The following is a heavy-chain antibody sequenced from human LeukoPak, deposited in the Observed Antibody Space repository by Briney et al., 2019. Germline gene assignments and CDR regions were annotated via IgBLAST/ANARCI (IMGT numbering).Heavy chain of an antibody. D-gene: IGHD3-10*01. V-gene: IGHV3-53*01. CDR2: IYSGGST. CDR3: ASGSGSYRTPCYYMDV. Sequence: GGSLRLSCAASGFAVSSNYMSWVRQAPGKGLEWVSVIYSGGSTYYADSVKGRFTISRDNSKNTLYLQMNSLRAEDTAVYYCASGSGSYRTPCYYMDVWGTGTTVTVSS. J-gene: IGHJ6*03. CDR1: GFAVSSNY.